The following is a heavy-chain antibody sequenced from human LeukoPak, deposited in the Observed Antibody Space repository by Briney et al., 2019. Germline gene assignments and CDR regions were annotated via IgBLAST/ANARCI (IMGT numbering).Heavy chain of an antibody. CDR1: GYTPTELS. J-gene: IGHJ6*02. CDR3: ATGYLVTAGLMDV. V-gene: IGHV1-24*01. D-gene: IGHD6-13*01. CDR2: FDPEDGKT. Sequence: ASVKVSCKVSGYTPTELSMFWVRQAPGKGLEWVGSFDPEDGKTVYAQKFQGRVTMTEDTSTDTAYMELSSLRSEDTAVYYCATGYLVTAGLMDVWGQGTTVTVSS.